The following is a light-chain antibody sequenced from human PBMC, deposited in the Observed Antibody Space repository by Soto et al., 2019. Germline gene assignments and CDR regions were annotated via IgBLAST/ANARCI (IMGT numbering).Light chain of an antibody. V-gene: IGKV1-39*01. J-gene: IGKJ5*01. CDR2: AAS. CDR1: QSISSY. CDR3: QQIYNTPLA. Sequence: DTQMTQSPLFPSASVGDRVTITCRVSQSISSYVNWYQHKPGKAPKLLIYAASRLQSGVPSRFSGSGSGTDFTLTISSLQPEDFATYYCQQIYNTPLAFGQGTRLEIK.